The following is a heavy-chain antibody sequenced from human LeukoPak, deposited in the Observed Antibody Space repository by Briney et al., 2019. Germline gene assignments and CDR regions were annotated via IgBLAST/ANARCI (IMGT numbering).Heavy chain of an antibody. CDR2: ISAYNGNT. V-gene: IGHV1-18*01. J-gene: IGHJ4*02. Sequence: ASVKVSCKASGYTFTSYGISWVRQAPGQGLEWMGWISAYNGNTNYAQKLQGRATMTTDTSTSTAYMELRSLRSDDTAVYYCARDQYCSSTSCYTASFDYWGQGTLVTVSS. CDR1: GYTFTSYG. CDR3: ARDQYCSSTSCYTASFDY. D-gene: IGHD2-2*02.